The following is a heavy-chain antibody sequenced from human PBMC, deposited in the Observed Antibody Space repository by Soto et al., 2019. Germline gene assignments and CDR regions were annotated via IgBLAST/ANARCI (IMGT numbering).Heavy chain of an antibody. Sequence: ASVKDSCKASGYTFTSYGISWVRQAPGQGLEWMGWISAYNGNTNYAQKLKGRVTMTTDTSTSTAYMELRSLRSDDTAVYYCARVQEVGATFAFDIWGQGTMVTVSS. V-gene: IGHV1-18*01. D-gene: IGHD1-26*01. J-gene: IGHJ3*02. CDR3: ARVQEVGATFAFDI. CDR1: GYTFTSYG. CDR2: ISAYNGNT.